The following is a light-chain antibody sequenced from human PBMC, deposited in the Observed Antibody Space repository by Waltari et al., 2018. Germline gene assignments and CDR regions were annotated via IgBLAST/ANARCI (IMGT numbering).Light chain of an antibody. J-gene: IGKJ1*01. Sequence: EVKLSQSPGTLSVSPGERATLPCSDSQTSPGSSLAWFHHRPGQAPRLLVFGASTRASGIPDRFSGSGSGTDFTLIISRLEPEDSAVYYCQYYGNSAWTFGQGTKVEI. CDR3: QYYGNSAWT. CDR2: GAS. CDR1: QTSPGSS. V-gene: IGKV3-20*01.